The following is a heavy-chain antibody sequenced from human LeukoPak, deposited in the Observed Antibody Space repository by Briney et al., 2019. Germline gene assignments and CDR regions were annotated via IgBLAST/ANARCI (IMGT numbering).Heavy chain of an antibody. Sequence: ASVKVSCKASGYTFTDYYMHWVRQAPGQGLEWMGWINSNRGGTNYAQKFQGRVTMTRDTSISTAYMELSRLKSDDTAVYYCAREDGGTYGRAFDIWGQGTMVTVSS. D-gene: IGHD1-26*01. J-gene: IGHJ3*02. CDR1: GYTFTDYY. CDR3: AREDGGTYGRAFDI. CDR2: INSNRGGT. V-gene: IGHV1-2*02.